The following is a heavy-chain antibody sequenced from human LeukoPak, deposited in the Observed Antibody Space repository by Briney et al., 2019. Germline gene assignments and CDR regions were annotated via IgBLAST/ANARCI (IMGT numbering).Heavy chain of an antibody. CDR3: ARVLFYSSGNKSNRVDY. Sequence: GSVKVSCKASGYTFTAHYMHWVRQAPGQGLEWMGLINPNSGGTNYAQKFQGRVTMTRDTSISTAYMELSRLRSDDTAVYYCARVLFYSSGNKSNRVDYWGQGTLVTVSS. CDR2: INPNSGGT. J-gene: IGHJ4*02. V-gene: IGHV1-2*02. CDR1: GYTFTAHY. D-gene: IGHD6-19*01.